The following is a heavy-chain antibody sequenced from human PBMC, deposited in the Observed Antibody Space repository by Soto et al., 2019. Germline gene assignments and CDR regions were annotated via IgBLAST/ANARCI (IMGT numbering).Heavy chain of an antibody. CDR3: ASRTFYYYGSGSYDYFDY. J-gene: IGHJ4*02. CDR1: GGSISSSSW. Sequence: SETLSLTCAVSGGSISSSSWWSWVRQPPGKGLEWIGEIYHSGSTNYNPSLKSRVTISVDKSKNQFSLKLSSVTAADTAVYYCASRTFYYYGSGSYDYFDYWGQGTLVTVSS. V-gene: IGHV4-4*02. CDR2: IYHSGST. D-gene: IGHD3-10*01.